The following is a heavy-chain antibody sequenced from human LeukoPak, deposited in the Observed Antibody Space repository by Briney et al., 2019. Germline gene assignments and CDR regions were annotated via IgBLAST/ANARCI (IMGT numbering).Heavy chain of an antibody. J-gene: IGHJ4*02. CDR1: GFTVSSNY. Sequence: PGGSLRLSCAASGFTVSSNYMSWVRQAPGKGLEWVSVIYSGGSTYNADSVKGRFTISRDNSKNTLYLQMNSLRAEDTAVYYCARERQYYFDYWGQGTLVTVSS. CDR3: ARERQYYFDY. V-gene: IGHV3-53*01. CDR2: IYSGGST.